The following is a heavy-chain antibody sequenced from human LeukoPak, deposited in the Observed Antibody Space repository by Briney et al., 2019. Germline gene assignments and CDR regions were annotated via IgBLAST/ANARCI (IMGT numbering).Heavy chain of an antibody. CDR3: ARVKQWPVSFDY. D-gene: IGHD6-19*01. Sequence: GGSLRLPCAASGFTFSSYWMHWFRQAPGKGLVWVSRINSVGSSTSYADSVKGRFTISRDNAKNTLYLQMNSLRAEDTAVYYCARVKQWPVSFDYWGQGTLVTVSS. J-gene: IGHJ4*02. CDR2: INSVGSST. V-gene: IGHV3-74*01. CDR1: GFTFSSYW.